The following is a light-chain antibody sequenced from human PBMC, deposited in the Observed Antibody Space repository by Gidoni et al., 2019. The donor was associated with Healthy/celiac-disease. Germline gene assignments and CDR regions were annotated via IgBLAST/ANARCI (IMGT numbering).Light chain of an antibody. CDR1: SSNIGSNT. V-gene: IGLV1-44*01. J-gene: IGLJ3*02. CDR2: SNH. Sequence: QSVLTQTHSASGTPGQRVTIACSGSSSNIGSNTVNWYQQLPGTAPKLLIYSNHQRPSGVPDRFSGSKSGTSASLAISGLQSEDEADYYCAAWDDSLNGCVFGGGTKLTVL. CDR3: AAWDDSLNGCV.